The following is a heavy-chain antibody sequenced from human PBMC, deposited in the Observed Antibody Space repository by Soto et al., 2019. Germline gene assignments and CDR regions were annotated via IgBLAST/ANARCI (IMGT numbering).Heavy chain of an antibody. Sequence: SETLSLTCTVSGGSLSSYYWSWIRQPPGKGQEWIGYIYYSGSTNYNPSLKSRVTISVDTSKNQFSLKLSSVTAAHTAVYYCARWEERVAMPFCYCGQRTLVTVSS. V-gene: IGHV4-59*01. CDR1: GGSLSSYY. CDR3: ARWEERVAMPFCY. CDR2: IYYSGST. J-gene: IGHJ4*01. D-gene: IGHD2-2*01.